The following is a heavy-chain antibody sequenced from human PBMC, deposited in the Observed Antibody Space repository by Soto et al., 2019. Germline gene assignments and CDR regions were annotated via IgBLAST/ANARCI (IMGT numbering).Heavy chain of an antibody. CDR3: AIDKAGAASVPVFDI. J-gene: IGHJ3*02. CDR1: GFTFSIYS. CDR2: IMPGSSHI. V-gene: IGHV3-48*01. D-gene: IGHD1-26*01. Sequence: EVQLVESGGGLVQPGGSLRLTCAASGFTFSIYSMNWVRQAPGKGLEWVSYIMPGSSHIFYADSVKGRFTIARDNDKNVLYLYINSLRAEDTALYYCAIDKAGAASVPVFDIWGQGTMVSVSS.